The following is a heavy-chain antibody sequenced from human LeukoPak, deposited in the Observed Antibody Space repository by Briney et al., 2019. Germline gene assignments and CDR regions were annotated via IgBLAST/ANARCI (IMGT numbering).Heavy chain of an antibody. CDR3: ARDVGGAGSH. CDR1: GFTFSRYW. V-gene: IGHV3-74*01. CDR2: IDEHGTTI. J-gene: IGHJ4*02. Sequence: GGSLRLSCAASGFTFSRYWMHWVRRAPGEGLVWVSRIDEHGTTIDYADSVRDRFTISRDNAKNTLYLHMNSLRAEDTAMYYCARDVGGAGSHWGQGSLVTVSS. D-gene: IGHD3-10*01.